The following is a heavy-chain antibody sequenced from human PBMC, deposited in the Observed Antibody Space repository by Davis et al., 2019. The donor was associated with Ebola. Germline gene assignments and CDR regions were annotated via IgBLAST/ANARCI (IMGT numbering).Heavy chain of an antibody. Sequence: PGGFLRLSCAASGFTFSSYWMSWVRQAPGKGLEWVANIKQDGSEKYYVDSVKGRFTISRDNAKNSLYLQMNSLRAEDTAVYYCARVLDRYYDSSGFPSYFDYWGQGTLVTVSS. CDR1: GFTFSSYW. CDR3: ARVLDRYYDSSGFPSYFDY. CDR2: IKQDGSEK. V-gene: IGHV3-7*01. J-gene: IGHJ4*02. D-gene: IGHD3-22*01.